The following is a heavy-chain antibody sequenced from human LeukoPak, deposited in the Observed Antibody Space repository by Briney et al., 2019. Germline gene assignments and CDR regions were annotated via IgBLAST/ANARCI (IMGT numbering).Heavy chain of an antibody. J-gene: IGHJ4*02. CDR1: GYSISSGYY. V-gene: IGHV4-38-2*02. CDR2: IYHSGST. Sequence: SETLSLTCTVAGYSISSGYYWGWIRQPPGKGLEWIGSIYHSGSTYYNPSLKSRVTISVDTSKNQFSLKLSSVTAADTAVYYCAREGYVWGSYRYFDYWGQGTLVTVSS. D-gene: IGHD3-16*02. CDR3: AREGYVWGSYRYFDY.